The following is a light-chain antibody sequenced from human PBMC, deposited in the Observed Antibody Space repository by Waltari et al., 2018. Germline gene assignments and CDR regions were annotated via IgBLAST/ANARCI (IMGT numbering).Light chain of an antibody. Sequence: QSVLTQPPSVSGAPGQRVTISCTGSSSNIGAGYDVHWYQQLPGTAPKLLIYGNSTRPSGVPERFAGSKSGTSASLAITGLQAEDEADYYCQSYDSSLSGGVFGGGTKLTVL. CDR1: SSNIGAGYD. CDR2: GNS. J-gene: IGLJ2*01. CDR3: QSYDSSLSGGV. V-gene: IGLV1-40*01.